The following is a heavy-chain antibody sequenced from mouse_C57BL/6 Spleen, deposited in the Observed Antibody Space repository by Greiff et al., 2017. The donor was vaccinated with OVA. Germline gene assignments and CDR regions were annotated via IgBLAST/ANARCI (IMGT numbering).Heavy chain of an antibody. CDR3: ARDPIDYYGSSPSMDD. D-gene: IGHD1-1*01. J-gene: IGHJ4*01. Sequence: EVKVEESGPGLVKPSQSLSLTCSVTGYSITSGYYWNWIRQFPGNKLEWMGYISYDGSNNYNPSLKNRISITRDTSKNQFFLKLNSVTTEDTATYYCARDPIDYYGSSPSMDDWGQGTSVTVSS. V-gene: IGHV3-6*01. CDR1: GYSITSGYY. CDR2: ISYDGSN.